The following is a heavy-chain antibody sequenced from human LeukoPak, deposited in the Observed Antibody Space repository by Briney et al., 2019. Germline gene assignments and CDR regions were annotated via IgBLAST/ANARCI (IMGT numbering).Heavy chain of an antibody. CDR3: ARNTSGFKLGDAFDI. CDR1: GFTFSSYA. Sequence: GGSLRLSRAASGFTFSSYAMTWVRQAPGKGLEWISAISGSAYSTSYADSVKGRFTISRDNSKNTLYLQMNSLRAEDTAIYYCARNTSGFKLGDAFDIWGQGTMVTVSS. V-gene: IGHV3-23*01. D-gene: IGHD3-22*01. J-gene: IGHJ3*02. CDR2: ISGSAYST.